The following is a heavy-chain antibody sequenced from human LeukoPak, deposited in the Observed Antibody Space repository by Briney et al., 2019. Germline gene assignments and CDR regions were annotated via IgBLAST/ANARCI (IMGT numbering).Heavy chain of an antibody. CDR2: INPNSGDT. D-gene: IGHD6-19*01. V-gene: IGHV1-2*02. CDR1: GYTFTVYC. J-gene: IGHJ3*02. Sequence: ASVKVSCKASGYTFTVYCMHWVRQAPGQGLERMGWINPNSGDTNYAQKFQGRVTMTRDTSISTAYMELSRLRSDDTAVYYCARRYSSGWHDAFDIWGQGTMVTVSS. CDR3: ARRYSSGWHDAFDI.